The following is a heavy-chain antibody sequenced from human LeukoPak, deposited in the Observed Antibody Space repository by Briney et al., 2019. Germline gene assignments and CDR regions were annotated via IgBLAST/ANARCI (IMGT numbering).Heavy chain of an antibody. CDR1: GGTFSSYA. CDR3: ARTHCSSTSCPLFDP. Sequence: ASVKVSCKASGGTFSSYAISWVRQAPGQGLEWMGRIIPILGIANYAQKFQGRVTITADKSTSTAYMELSSLRSEDTAVYYCARTHCSSTSCPLFDPWGQGTLVTVSS. CDR2: IIPILGIA. D-gene: IGHD2-2*01. V-gene: IGHV1-69*04. J-gene: IGHJ5*02.